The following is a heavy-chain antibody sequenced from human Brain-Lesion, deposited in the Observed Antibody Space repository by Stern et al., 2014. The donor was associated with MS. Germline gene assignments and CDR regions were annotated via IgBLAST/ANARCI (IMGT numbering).Heavy chain of an antibody. D-gene: IGHD1-14*01. CDR3: ARDITGSSAYFAY. Sequence: EVHLVESGGDLVQPGRSLRLSCAAFGFTFDDYAMHWVRQAPGQGLEWVAGISWNSGTIGYADSVKGRFTTSSDNAYSSLYLQMNSLRPEDTALYYCARDITGSSAYFAYWGQGTLVTVSS. J-gene: IGHJ4*02. CDR1: GFTFDDYA. V-gene: IGHV3-9*01. CDR2: ISWNSGTI.